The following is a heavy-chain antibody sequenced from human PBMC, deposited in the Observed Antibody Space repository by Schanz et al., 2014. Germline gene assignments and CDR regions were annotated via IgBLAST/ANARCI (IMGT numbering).Heavy chain of an antibody. Sequence: EVQLLESGGGLVKPGGSLRLSCAASGFTFSNAWMSWVRQAPGKGLECVSIIYSDGSTYYVDSVKGRFIISRDNSKNTVYLQMNSLRAEDTAVYYCARDPGGTKTHGLWGQGTLVTVSS. CDR1: GFTFSNAW. J-gene: IGHJ4*02. CDR3: ARDPGGTKTHGL. CDR2: IYSDGST. D-gene: IGHD2-15*01. V-gene: IGHV3-66*01.